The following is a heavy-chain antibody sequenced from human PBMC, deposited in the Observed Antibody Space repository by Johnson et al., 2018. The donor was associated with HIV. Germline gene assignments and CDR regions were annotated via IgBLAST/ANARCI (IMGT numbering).Heavy chain of an antibody. CDR2: IHWNGGST. D-gene: IGHD3-22*01. Sequence: QLVESGGRVVRPGESLRLSCAASGFTFDDYGMSWVRQAPGKGLEWVSGIHWNGGSTGYADSVKGRFTISRDNAKNSLYLQMNSLRAEDTAVYYCARGDSSGEAFDIWGQGTMVTVSS. J-gene: IGHJ3*02. CDR1: GFTFDDYG. V-gene: IGHV3-20*04. CDR3: ARGDSSGEAFDI.